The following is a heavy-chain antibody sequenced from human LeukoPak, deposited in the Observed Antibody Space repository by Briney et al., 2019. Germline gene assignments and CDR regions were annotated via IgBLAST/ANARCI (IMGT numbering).Heavy chain of an antibody. Sequence: GRSLRLSCAASGFTFSSYAMHWVRQAPGKGLEWVAVISYDGSNKYYADSVKGRFTISRDNSKNTLYLQMNSLRAEDTAVYYCARGGYSYGHDYYYYMDVWGKGTTVTVSS. CDR2: ISYDGSNK. CDR1: GFTFSSYA. D-gene: IGHD5-18*01. J-gene: IGHJ6*03. V-gene: IGHV3-30*04. CDR3: ARGGYSYGHDYYYYMDV.